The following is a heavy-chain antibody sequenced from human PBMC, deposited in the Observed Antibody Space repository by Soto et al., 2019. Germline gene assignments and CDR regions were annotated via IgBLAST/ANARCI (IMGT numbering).Heavy chain of an antibody. CDR3: ATDLYAVARDSSGYYKDV. CDR1: GYTLTELS. CDR2: FDPEDGET. J-gene: IGHJ6*02. Sequence: SVKVSCKVSGYTLTELSMHWVRQAPVKGLEWMGGFDPEDGETIYAQKFQGRVTMTEDTSTDTAYMELSSLRSEDTAVYYCATDLYAVARDSSGYYKDVWGQGTTVTVSS. V-gene: IGHV1-24*01. D-gene: IGHD3-22*01.